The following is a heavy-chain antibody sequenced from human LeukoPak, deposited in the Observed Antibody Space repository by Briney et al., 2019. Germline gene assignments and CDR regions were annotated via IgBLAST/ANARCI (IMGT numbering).Heavy chain of an antibody. CDR3: ARRIVVVVAAINDAFDI. CDR1: GFTFSTYG. CDR2: IRNDGSIK. D-gene: IGHD2-15*01. V-gene: IGHV3-30*02. J-gene: IGHJ3*02. Sequence: PGGSLRLSCAASGFTFSTYGMHWVRQAPGKGLEWMAFIRNDGSIKYYADSVKGRFTISRDNAKNSLYLQMNSLRAEDTAVYYCARRIVVVVAAINDAFDIWGQGTMVTVSS.